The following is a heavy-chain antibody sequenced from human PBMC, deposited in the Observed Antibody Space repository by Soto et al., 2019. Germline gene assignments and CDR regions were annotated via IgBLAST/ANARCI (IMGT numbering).Heavy chain of an antibody. Sequence: QVQLVQSGAEVKKPGSSVKVSCKASGGTFSSYTISWVRQAPGQGLEWMGRIIPILGIANYAQKFQGRVTITADKSTSTAYMELSSLRSEDTAVYYCARDRRGRYFDVYYFDYWGQGTLVTVSS. CDR3: ARDRRGRYFDVYYFDY. CDR1: GGTFSSYT. V-gene: IGHV1-69*08. D-gene: IGHD3-9*01. J-gene: IGHJ4*02. CDR2: IIPILGIA.